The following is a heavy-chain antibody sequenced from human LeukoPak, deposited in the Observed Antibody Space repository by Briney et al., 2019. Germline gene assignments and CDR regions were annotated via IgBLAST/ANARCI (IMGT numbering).Heavy chain of an antibody. J-gene: IGHJ5*02. V-gene: IGHV3-21*01. D-gene: IGHD3-3*01. CDR1: GFTFSSYS. CDR2: ISSSSSYI. Sequence: GGSLRLSCAASGFTFSSYSMNWVRQAPGKGLEWVSSISSSSSYIYYADSVKGRFTISRDNAKNSLYLQMNSLRAEDTAVYYCARGDGITGTILSWFDPWGQGTLVTVSS. CDR3: ARGDGITGTILSWFDP.